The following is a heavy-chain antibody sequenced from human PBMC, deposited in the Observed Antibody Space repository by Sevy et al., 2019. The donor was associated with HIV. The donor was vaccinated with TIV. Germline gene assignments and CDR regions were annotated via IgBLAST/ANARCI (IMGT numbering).Heavy chain of an antibody. V-gene: IGHV3-11*01. CDR2: ISSSGSNI. Sequence: GGSLRLSCAASGFTFSDYYMSWIRQAPGKGLEWVSYISSSGSNINYADSGKGRFTVSRDNAKNSMYLKMNSLRAEDTALYYCARDLHRGLSGSTSGYWGQGTLVTVSS. J-gene: IGHJ4*02. D-gene: IGHD3-3*01. CDR1: GFTFSDYY. CDR3: ARDLHRGLSGSTSGY.